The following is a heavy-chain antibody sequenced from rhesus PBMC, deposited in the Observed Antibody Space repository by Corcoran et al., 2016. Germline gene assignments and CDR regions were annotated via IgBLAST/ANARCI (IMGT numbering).Heavy chain of an antibody. CDR3: ARGDSGNYMGDFDF. V-gene: IGHV4-173*01. D-gene: IGHD1-44*01. CDR1: GAPLSSTS. J-gene: IGHJ4*01. Sequence: QLQLRGSGPGLGKPAETLPLTCTVSGAPLSSTSWSWNRQSPGTGLGWIGRISGSSGSTNYTPSLRSRVTISTDTSKNQFSLKLSSVTAADTAEYYCARGDSGNYMGDFDFWGQGVLVIVSS. CDR2: ISGSSGST.